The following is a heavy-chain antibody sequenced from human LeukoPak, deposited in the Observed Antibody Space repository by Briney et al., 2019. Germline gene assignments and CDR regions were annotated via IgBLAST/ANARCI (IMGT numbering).Heavy chain of an antibody. V-gene: IGHV3-23*01. D-gene: IGHD3-10*01. J-gene: IGHJ3*02. CDR2: ISGSGGST. Sequence: GGSLRLSCAASGFTFSSYAISWVRQAPGKGLEWVSAISGSGGSTYYADSVKGRFTISRDNSKNTLYLQMNSLRAEDTAVYYCAKYKIGELFPDAFDIWGQGTMVTVSS. CDR3: AKYKIGELFPDAFDI. CDR1: GFTFSSYA.